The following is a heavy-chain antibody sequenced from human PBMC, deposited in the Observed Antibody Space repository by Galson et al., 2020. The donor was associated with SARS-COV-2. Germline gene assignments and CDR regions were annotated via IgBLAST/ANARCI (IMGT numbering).Heavy chain of an antibody. Sequence: SETLSLTCTVSGGSISSSSYYWGWIRQPPGKGLEWIGSIYYSGSTYYNPSLKSRVTISVDTSKNQFSLKLSSVTAADTAVYYCARLAYCGGDCYPETDYWGQGTLVTVSS. CDR3: ARLAYCGGDCYPETDY. V-gene: IGHV4-39*01. CDR2: IYYSGST. CDR1: GGSISSSSYY. D-gene: IGHD2-21*02. J-gene: IGHJ4*02.